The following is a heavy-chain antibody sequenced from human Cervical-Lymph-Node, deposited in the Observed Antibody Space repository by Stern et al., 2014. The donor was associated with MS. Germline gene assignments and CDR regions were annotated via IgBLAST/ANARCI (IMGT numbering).Heavy chain of an antibody. CDR3: ARSPLWFQGTFDY. CDR2: IYPGDSDT. Sequence: VQLVQSGAEVKKPGESLKISCKGSGYSFTSYWIGWVRQMPGKGLEWMGIIYPGDSDTRYSPSFQGQVTLSADKSLSTAYLQWSSLKASDAARYYCARSPLWFQGTFDYWGQGTLVTVSS. D-gene: IGHD3-10*01. V-gene: IGHV5-51*01. J-gene: IGHJ4*02. CDR1: GYSFTSYW.